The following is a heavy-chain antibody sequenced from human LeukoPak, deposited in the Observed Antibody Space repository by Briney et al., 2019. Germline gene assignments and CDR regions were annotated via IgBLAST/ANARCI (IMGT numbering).Heavy chain of an antibody. Sequence: ASVKVSCKASRYTFTSYYMYWVRQAPGLGLEWMGIINPSGGSTSYAQKFQGRVTMTRDTSTSTIYMELSSLRSEDTAVYYCAKQSGYDFWSGYYTLDYWGQGTLVTVSS. D-gene: IGHD3-3*01. CDR1: RYTFTSYY. CDR3: AKQSGYDFWSGYYTLDY. CDR2: INPSGGST. V-gene: IGHV1-46*01. J-gene: IGHJ4*02.